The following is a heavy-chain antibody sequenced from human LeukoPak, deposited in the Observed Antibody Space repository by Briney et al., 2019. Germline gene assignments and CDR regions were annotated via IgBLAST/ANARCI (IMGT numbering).Heavy chain of an antibody. CDR3: ARDPRTVRI. Sequence: GGSLRLSCAASGFTFSDNYMTWVRQAPGKGLEWLSYISGNGGVIQYADSVKGRFTISRDNAKNLLYLQMDSLRVEDTAIYYCARDPRTVRIWGQGTLVTVSS. CDR2: ISGNGGVI. CDR1: GFTFSDNY. J-gene: IGHJ4*02. V-gene: IGHV3-11*04. D-gene: IGHD1-1*01.